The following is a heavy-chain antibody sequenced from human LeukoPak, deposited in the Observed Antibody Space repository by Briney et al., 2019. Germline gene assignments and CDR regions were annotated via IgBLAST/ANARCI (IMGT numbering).Heavy chain of an antibody. J-gene: IGHJ4*02. CDR1: GGSISSYY. V-gene: IGHV4-59*08. CDR3: ARSRSYYYDSNGYSIDY. D-gene: IGHD3-22*01. Sequence: SETLSLTCTVSGGSISSYYWSWIRQPPGKGLEWIGYIYYSGSTNYNPSLKSRVTISVDTSKNQFSLKLSSVTAADTAVYYCARSRSYYYDSNGYSIDYWGQGTLVTVSS. CDR2: IYYSGST.